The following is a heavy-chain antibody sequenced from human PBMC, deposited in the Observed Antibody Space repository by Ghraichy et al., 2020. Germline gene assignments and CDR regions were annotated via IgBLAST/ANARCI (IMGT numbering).Heavy chain of an antibody. CDR1: GFTFSSYS. CDR3: ARDPYYYDSSGLFDY. CDR2: ISSSSSYI. D-gene: IGHD3-22*01. Sequence: LSLTCAASGFTFSSYSMNWVRQAPGKGLEWVSSISSSSSYIYYADSVKGRFTISRDNAKNSLYLQMNSLRADDTAVYYCARDPYYYDSSGLFDYWGQGTLVTVSS. J-gene: IGHJ4*02. V-gene: IGHV3-21*01.